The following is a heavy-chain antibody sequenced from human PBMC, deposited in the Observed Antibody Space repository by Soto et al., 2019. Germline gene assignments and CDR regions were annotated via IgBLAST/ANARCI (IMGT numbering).Heavy chain of an antibody. J-gene: IGHJ1*01. D-gene: IGHD6-19*01. CDR2: VYSAGNT. CDR3: ARAVGSSGGWAESFQH. V-gene: IGHV3-53*01. CDR1: GFTVSSNY. Sequence: EVQLVESGGGLIQPGGSLRLSCAASGFTVSSNYMDWVRQAPGKGLEYVSVVYSAGNTYYTDSVKGRFTISRDSSENMLFLQMNSLRAEDTAVYFCARAVGSSGGWAESFQHWGQGTLVTVSS.